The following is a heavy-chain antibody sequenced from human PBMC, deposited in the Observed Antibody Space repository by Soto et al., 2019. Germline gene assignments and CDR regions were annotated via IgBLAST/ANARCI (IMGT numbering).Heavy chain of an antibody. CDR2: FDPEDGET. CDR3: ATDQDCSGGSCYDAFDI. D-gene: IGHD2-15*01. CDR1: GYTLTELS. V-gene: IGHV1-24*01. J-gene: IGHJ3*02. Sequence: ASVKVSCKVSGYTLTELSMHWVRQAPGKGLEWMGGFDPEDGETIYAQKFQGRVTMTEDTSTDTAYMELSSLRSEDTAVYYCATDQDCSGGSCYDAFDIWGQGTMVTVSS.